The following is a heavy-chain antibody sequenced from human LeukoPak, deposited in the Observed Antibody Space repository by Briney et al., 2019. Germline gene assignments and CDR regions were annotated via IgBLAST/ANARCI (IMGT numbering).Heavy chain of an antibody. V-gene: IGHV4-59*13. CDR3: ARDQTGSEGIIDY. CDR1: GCSISSYY. CDR2: IYYSGST. D-gene: IGHD3-10*01. Sequence: SETLSLTCTVSGCSISSYYWSWIRQPPGKGLEWIGYIYYSGSTNYNPSLKSRVTISVDTSKNQFSLKLSSVTAADTAVYYCARDQTGSEGIIDYWSQGTLVTVSS. J-gene: IGHJ4*02.